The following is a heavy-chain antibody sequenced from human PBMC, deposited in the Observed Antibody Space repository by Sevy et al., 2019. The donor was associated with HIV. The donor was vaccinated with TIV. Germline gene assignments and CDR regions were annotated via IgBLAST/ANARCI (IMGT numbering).Heavy chain of an antibody. D-gene: IGHD5-12*01. V-gene: IGHV1-18*01. J-gene: IGHJ4*02. Sequence: ASVNVSCKASGYTFTSYGISWVRQAPGQGLEWMGWISAYNGNTNYAQKLQGRVTMTTDTSTSTAYMELRSLRSDDTAVYYCARDPGGVATSPYFDYWGQGTLVTVSS. CDR1: GYTFTSYG. CDR2: ISAYNGNT. CDR3: ARDPGGVATSPYFDY.